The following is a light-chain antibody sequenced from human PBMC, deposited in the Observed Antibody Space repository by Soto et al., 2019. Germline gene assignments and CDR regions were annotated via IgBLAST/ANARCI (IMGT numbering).Light chain of an antibody. J-gene: IGKJ1*01. CDR3: LQDYNYPWT. V-gene: IGKV1-6*01. CDR1: QGIGNA. CDR2: GAS. Sequence: AIQMTQSPSSLSASVGDRVTISCRASQGIGNALGWYQQEPGKPPKVLIYGASSLQSGVPSRFSGSGSGTDFTLTISSLQPEDFATYYCLQDYNYPWTFGQGTKVDIK.